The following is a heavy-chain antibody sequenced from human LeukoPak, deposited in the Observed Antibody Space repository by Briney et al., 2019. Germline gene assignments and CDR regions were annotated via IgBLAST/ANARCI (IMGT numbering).Heavy chain of an antibody. CDR2: INHSGST. CDR1: GGSFSGYY. CDR3: ARAVRGVTFDY. J-gene: IGHJ4*02. D-gene: IGHD3-10*01. Sequence: SETLSLTCAVYGGSFSGYYWSWIRQPPGKGLEWIGEINHSGSTNYNPSLKSRVTISVDTSKNQFSLKLSSVTAADTAVYYCARAVRGVTFDYWGQGTLVTVSS. V-gene: IGHV4-34*01.